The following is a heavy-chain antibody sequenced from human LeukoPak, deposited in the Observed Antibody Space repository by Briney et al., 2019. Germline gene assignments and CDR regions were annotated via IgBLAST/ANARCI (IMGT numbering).Heavy chain of an antibody. D-gene: IGHD2-15*01. CDR2: ISSNGGST. CDR3: ARSLGYCSGGSCYSGPYYYGMDV. J-gene: IGHJ6*02. V-gene: IGHV3-64*02. Sequence: GGSLRLSCAASGFTFSSYAMHWVRQAPGKGLEYVSAISSNGGSTYYADSVKGRFTISRDNSKNTLYLQMGSLRAEDMAVYYCARSLGYCSGGSCYSGPYYYGMDVWSQGTTVTVSS. CDR1: GFTFSSYA.